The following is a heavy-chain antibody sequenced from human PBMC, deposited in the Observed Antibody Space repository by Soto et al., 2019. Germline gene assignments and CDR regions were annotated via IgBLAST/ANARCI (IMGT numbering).Heavy chain of an antibody. J-gene: IGHJ4*02. CDR2: IIPKLGSA. CDR3: PRGGDGYNSGPVY. D-gene: IGHD2-21*02. CDR1: GGGNLRDYR. Sequence: QVQLVQSGAEVKEPGSSVKVSCKASGGGNLRDYRTTWVRRAPGQGLEWMGGIIPKLGSANYAQNFQGRVTVTADESTNTVYRELGSLKSDDTAVYYCPRGGDGYNSGPVYGGQGTPVTVSS. V-gene: IGHV1-69*01.